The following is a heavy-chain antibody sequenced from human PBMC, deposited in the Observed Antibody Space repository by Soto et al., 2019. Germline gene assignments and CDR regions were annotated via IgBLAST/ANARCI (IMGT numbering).Heavy chain of an antibody. CDR2: ISSSSSYT. V-gene: IGHV3-11*03. D-gene: IGHD3-10*01. Sequence: LRLSCAASGFTFSDYYMSWIRQAPGKGLEWVSYISSSSSYTNYADSVKGRFTISRDNAKNSLYLQMNSLRAEDTAVYYCARPGITMVRGVSSWFDPWGQGTLVTVSS. CDR1: GFTFSDYY. CDR3: ARPGITMVRGVSSWFDP. J-gene: IGHJ5*02.